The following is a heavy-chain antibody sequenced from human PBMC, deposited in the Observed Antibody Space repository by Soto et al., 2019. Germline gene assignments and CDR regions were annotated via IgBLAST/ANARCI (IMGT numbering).Heavy chain of an antibody. CDR3: ARGDCTGAYCYSWPFNYGVDV. V-gene: IGHV3-33*08. CDR1: GFTFNTYG. Sequence: QVQLVESGGGVVQPGGSLRLSCTTSGFTFNTYGMYWVRQAPGKGLEWVAIIWYDGSNKYYGDSVKGRFTISRDNSKNTLYLQMNSLSAEDTARYYCARGDCTGAYCYSWPFNYGVDVWGQGTTVTVSS. D-gene: IGHD2-15*01. J-gene: IGHJ6*02. CDR2: IWYDGSNK.